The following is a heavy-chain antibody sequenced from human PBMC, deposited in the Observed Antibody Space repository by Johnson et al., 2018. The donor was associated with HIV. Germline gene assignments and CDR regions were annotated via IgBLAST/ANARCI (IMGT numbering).Heavy chain of an antibody. CDR1: GFTFSSYS. Sequence: QVQLVESGGGVVQPGRSLRLSCAASGFTFSSYSLHWVRQAPGKGLEWVAVTSYDGGNKYYADSVKGRFTISRDNSKNTLYLQMNSLRAEDTAVYYCARDPELDYFDNRAFDIWGQGTMVTVSS. CDR2: TSYDGGNK. CDR3: ARDPELDYFDNRAFDI. D-gene: IGHD3-22*01. J-gene: IGHJ3*02. V-gene: IGHV3-30*04.